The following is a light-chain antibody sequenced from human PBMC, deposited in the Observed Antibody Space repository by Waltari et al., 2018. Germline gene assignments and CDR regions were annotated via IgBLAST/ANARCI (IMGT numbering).Light chain of an antibody. CDR3: QQYNNWPRT. Sequence: DIVMTQSPATLSVSPGERATLSCRASQSVSSNLAWYQQKPGQAPRLLIYGASTRATGIPARFSGSGSGTEFTLTISSLQSEDFAVYYCQQYNNWPRTFGQGTKVGIK. J-gene: IGKJ1*01. CDR2: GAS. CDR1: QSVSSN. V-gene: IGKV3-15*01.